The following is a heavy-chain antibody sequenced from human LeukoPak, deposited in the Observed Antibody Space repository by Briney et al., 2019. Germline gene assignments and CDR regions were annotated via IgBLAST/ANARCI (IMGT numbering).Heavy chain of an antibody. J-gene: IGHJ4*02. CDR3: EIWDYPFDY. D-gene: IGHD1-7*01. CDR2: IIPFLDIA. CDR1: GGTFSSYA. Sequence: SVKVSCKASGGTFSSYAITWVRQAPGQGLEWMGRIIPFLDIANYAQMFQGRVTITADKSTTTAYMELSSLRSEDTAVYYCEIWDYPFDYWGQGTLVTVSS. V-gene: IGHV1-69*04.